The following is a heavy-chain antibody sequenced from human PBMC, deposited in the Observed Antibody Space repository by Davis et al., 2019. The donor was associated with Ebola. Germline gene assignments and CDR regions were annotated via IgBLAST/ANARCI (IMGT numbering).Heavy chain of an antibody. J-gene: IGHJ6*02. CDR2: IKQDGSEK. CDR3: ARETTYYDFWSGYYTSYYGMDV. V-gene: IGHV3-7*03. D-gene: IGHD3-3*01. CDR1: GFTFSSYW. Sequence: GESLKISCAASGFTFSSYWMSWVRQAPGKGLEWVANIKQDGSEKYYVDSVKGRFTISRDNAKNSLYLQMNSLRAEDTAVYYCARETTYYDFWSGYYTSYYGMDVWGQGTTVTVSS.